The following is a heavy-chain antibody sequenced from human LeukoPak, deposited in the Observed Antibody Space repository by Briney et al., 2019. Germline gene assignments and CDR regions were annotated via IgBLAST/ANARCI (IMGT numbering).Heavy chain of an antibody. CDR3: ARAGAGGIVVVPTASLVDY. CDR2: ISAYNGNT. CDR1: GYTFTSYG. D-gene: IGHD2-2*01. Sequence: ASVKVSCKASGYTFTSYGISWVRQAPGQGLEWMGWISAYNGNTNYAQKLQGRVTMTTDTSTSTAYMELRSLRSDDTAVYYCARAGAGGIVVVPTASLVDYWGQGTLVTVSS. J-gene: IGHJ4*02. V-gene: IGHV1-18*04.